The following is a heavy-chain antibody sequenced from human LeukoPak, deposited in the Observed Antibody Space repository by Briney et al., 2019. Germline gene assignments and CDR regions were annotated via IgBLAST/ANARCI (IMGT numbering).Heavy chain of an antibody. CDR1: GGSISSYY. CDR3: ARGRYCDSSGRNYFDY. CDR2: IYTSGST. J-gene: IGHJ4*02. V-gene: IGHV4-4*07. Sequence: SETLSLTCTVSGGSISSYYWSWIRQPAGKGLEWVGRIYTSGSTNYNPSLKSRVTMSVDTSKNQFSLKLSSVTAADTAVYYCARGRYCDSSGRNYFDYWGQGTLVTVSS. D-gene: IGHD3-22*01.